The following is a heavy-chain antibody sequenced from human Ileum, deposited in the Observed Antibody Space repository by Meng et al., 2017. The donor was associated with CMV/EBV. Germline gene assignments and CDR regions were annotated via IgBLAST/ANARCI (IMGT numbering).Heavy chain of an antibody. D-gene: IGHD5-24*01. J-gene: IGHJ4*02. Sequence: SETLSLTCTVSGALGTYHWGWIRQPPGKGLEWIGYIHTSGSTNYNPSLQSRVTISVDTSKKQFSLKLSSVTAADTDVYYCARGDGYNKFWGQGTLVTVSS. CDR2: IHTSGST. V-gene: IGHV4-59*01. CDR1: GALGTYH. CDR3: ARGDGYNKF.